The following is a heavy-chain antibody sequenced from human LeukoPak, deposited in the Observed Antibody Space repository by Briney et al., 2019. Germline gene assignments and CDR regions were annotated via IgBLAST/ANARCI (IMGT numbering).Heavy chain of an antibody. J-gene: IGHJ4*02. Sequence: HRASVKVSCKASGYTFTGSYMHWVRQAPGQGLEWMGRIDPNGGGTNYAQKFQGRVTMTRDTSISTAYMELSRLRSDDPAVYYCARELWFDYWGQGTLVTVSS. CDR3: ARELWFDY. D-gene: IGHD3-10*01. CDR2: IDPNGGGT. CDR1: GYTFTGSY. V-gene: IGHV1-2*06.